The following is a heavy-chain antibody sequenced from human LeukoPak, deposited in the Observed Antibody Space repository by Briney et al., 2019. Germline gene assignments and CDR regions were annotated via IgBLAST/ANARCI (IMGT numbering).Heavy chain of an antibody. V-gene: IGHV4-59*08. CDR1: GGSISSYY. CDR3: ARRGDPSYFDSSGYSFGHFDF. CDR2: VYYCGST. D-gene: IGHD3-22*01. Sequence: SETLSLTCTVSGGSISSYYWSWIRQPPGKGLEWLGLVYYCGSTIYNPSLKSRVTISVDTSKNQFSLKLSSVTAADTAVYYCARRGDPSYFDSSGYSFGHFDFWGQGTLVTVSS. J-gene: IGHJ4*02.